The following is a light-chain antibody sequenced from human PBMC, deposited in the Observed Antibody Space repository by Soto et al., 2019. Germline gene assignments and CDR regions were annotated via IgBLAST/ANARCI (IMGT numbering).Light chain of an antibody. CDR2: GTS. CDR3: HQFGYSPRT. V-gene: IGKV3-20*01. Sequence: DIVLTQSPGTLSLSPGETATLSCRASQTVNSDYLAWFHERPGQAPRLLLLGTSRRATDIPDRFSGSGSGTDFTLAIRRLEPEDFVVYYCHQFGYSPRTFGQGTKVDI. CDR1: QTVNSDY. J-gene: IGKJ1*01.